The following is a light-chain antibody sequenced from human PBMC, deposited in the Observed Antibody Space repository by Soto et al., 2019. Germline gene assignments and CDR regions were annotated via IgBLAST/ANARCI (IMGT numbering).Light chain of an antibody. J-gene: IGKJ4*02. CDR2: WAS. CDR1: QSVLYSSKDKNY. Sequence: DIVMTQSPDSLAVSLGERATINCKSRQSVLYSSKDKNYLAWYQQKPGQPPKLLTYWASTRESRVPDRFSGRGSGTDFTLTTSSLQAEDVAVYCCQQYYSSPQTFGRGTKVEIK. V-gene: IGKV4-1*01. CDR3: QQYYSSPQT.